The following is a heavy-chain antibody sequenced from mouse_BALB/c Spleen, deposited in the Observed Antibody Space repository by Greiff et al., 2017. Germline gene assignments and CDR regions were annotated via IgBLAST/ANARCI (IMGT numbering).Heavy chain of an antibody. Sequence: QVQLKESGPGLVAPSQSLSITCTVSGFSLTSYGVHWVRQPPGKGLEWLGVIWAGGSTNYNSALMSRLSISKDNSKSQVFLKMNSLQTDDTAMYYCARGNYGNYYAMDYWGQGTSVTVSS. J-gene: IGHJ4*01. V-gene: IGHV2-9*02. D-gene: IGHD1-1*01. CDR1: GFSLTSYG. CDR2: IWAGGST. CDR3: ARGNYGNYYAMDY.